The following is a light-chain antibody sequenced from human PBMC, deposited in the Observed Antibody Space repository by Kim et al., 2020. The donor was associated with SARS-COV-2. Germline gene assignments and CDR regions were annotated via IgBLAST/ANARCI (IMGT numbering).Light chain of an antibody. Sequence: SYELTQPPSVSVSPGQTANLTCFGNDLGDKYVCWYQWKPGQSPVLVIFQDNKRPSGIPDRFSGSNSGNMATLTISGTQSMDEADYYCQAWDSNTVVFARGTQLTVL. CDR3: QAWDSNTVV. V-gene: IGLV3-1*01. J-gene: IGLJ3*02. CDR1: DLGDKY. CDR2: QDN.